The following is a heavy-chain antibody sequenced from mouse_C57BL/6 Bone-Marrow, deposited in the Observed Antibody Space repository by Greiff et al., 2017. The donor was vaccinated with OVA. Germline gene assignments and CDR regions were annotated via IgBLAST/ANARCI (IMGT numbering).Heavy chain of an antibody. CDR1: GYAFTNYL. V-gene: IGHV1-54*01. D-gene: IGHD1-1*01. J-gene: IGHJ2*01. CDR2: INPGSGGT. Sequence: VQLQQSGAELVRPGTSVKVSCKASGYAFTNYLIEWVKQRPGPGLEWIGVINPGSGGTNYNEKFKGKATLTADKSSSTAYMQLSSLTSEDSAVYFCARFPYYYGSSPYYFDYWGQGTTLTVSS. CDR3: ARFPYYYGSSPYYFDY.